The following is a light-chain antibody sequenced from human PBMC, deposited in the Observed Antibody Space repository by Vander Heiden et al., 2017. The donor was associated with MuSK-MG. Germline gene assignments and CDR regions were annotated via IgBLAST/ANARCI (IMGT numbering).Light chain of an antibody. Sequence: DTQWTHSPPPLSASVGDRVTITGQPSQDISNYLIWNQQKPGKPPKPLTYDPPILESEARSRFSGSGCGTDFAFTISSRQPEDIATYYCHQHYNLPQHTFGGGTKVEIK. CDR3: HQHYNLPQHT. CDR1: QDISNY. CDR2: DPP. J-gene: IGKJ4*01. V-gene: IGKV1-33*01.